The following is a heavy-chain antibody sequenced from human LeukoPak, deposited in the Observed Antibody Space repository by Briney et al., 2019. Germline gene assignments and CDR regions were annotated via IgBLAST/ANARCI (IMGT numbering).Heavy chain of an antibody. J-gene: IGHJ4*02. V-gene: IGHV4-38-2*01. CDR1: GYSTCRGYY. Sequence: SETLSVTCAVSGYSTCRGYYWAWVGQPPGKGLEWIGSIYHSGSTFYNPSLKSRVTISVDTSKNQFSLKLSSVTAADTAVYYCSRLDTGLYFDYWGQGTLVTVSS. CDR3: SRLDTGLYFDY. CDR2: IYHSGST. D-gene: IGHD3/OR15-3a*01.